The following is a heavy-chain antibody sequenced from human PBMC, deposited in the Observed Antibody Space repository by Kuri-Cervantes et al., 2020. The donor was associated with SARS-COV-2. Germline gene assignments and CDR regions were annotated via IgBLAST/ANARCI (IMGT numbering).Heavy chain of an antibody. CDR3: ARGGGYDFWSGFYY. CDR1: GFTFSSYW. J-gene: IGHJ4*02. Sequence: GESLKISCAASGFTFSSYWMHWVRQAPGKGLEWVAVISYDGSNKYYADSVKGRFTISRDNSKNTLYLQMNSLRAEDTAVYYCARGGGYDFWSGFYYWGQGTLVTVSS. V-gene: IGHV3-30-3*01. D-gene: IGHD3-3*01. CDR2: ISYDGSNK.